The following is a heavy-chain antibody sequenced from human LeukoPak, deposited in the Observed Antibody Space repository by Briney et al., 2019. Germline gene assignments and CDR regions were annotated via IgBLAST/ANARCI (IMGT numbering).Heavy chain of an antibody. J-gene: IGHJ4*02. Sequence: PGGSLRLSCAASGFTFSDYYMSWIRQAPGEGLEWVSYISGSGSTVYYAASVRGRFTISRDNAKNSLFLQMNSLRAEDTAVYYCAKGLSGSEPVDYWGQGTLVTVSS. V-gene: IGHV3-11*01. CDR1: GFTFSDYY. D-gene: IGHD1-26*01. CDR3: AKGLSGSEPVDY. CDR2: ISGSGSTV.